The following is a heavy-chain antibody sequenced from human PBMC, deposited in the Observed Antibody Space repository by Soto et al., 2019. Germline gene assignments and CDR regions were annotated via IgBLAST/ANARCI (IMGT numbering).Heavy chain of an antibody. CDR1: GFTFSSYA. CDR2: ISYDGSNK. D-gene: IGHD6-13*01. V-gene: IGHV3-30-3*01. CDR3: ARVVGSHWYRSSPTPQH. Sequence: QVQLVESGGGVVQPGRSLRLSCAASGFTFSSYAMHWVRQAPGKGLEWVAVISYDGSNKYYADSVKGRFTISRDNSQNPLYPAMDSLKAEDTGGYYRARVVGSHWYRSSPTPQHWGQGTLVTVSS. J-gene: IGHJ1*01.